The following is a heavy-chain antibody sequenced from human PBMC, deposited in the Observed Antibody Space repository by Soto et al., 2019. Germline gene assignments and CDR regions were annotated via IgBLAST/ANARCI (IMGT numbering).Heavy chain of an antibody. CDR2: ISGSGGST. V-gene: IGHV3-23*01. D-gene: IGHD6-13*01. J-gene: IGHJ4*02. Sequence: GGSLRLSCAASGFTFSSYAMSWVRQAPGKGLEWVSAISGSGGSTYYADSVKGRFTISRDNSKNTLYLQMNSLRAEDTAVYYCAKGTKPGYSSSWYGDYWGQGTLVTVSS. CDR1: GFTFSSYA. CDR3: AKGTKPGYSSSWYGDY.